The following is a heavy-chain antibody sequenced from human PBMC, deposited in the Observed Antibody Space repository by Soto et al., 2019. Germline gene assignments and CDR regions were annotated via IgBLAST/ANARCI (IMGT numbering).Heavy chain of an antibody. CDR2: IYWDNDR. CDR1: GFSLGTSGVG. CDR3: AHRRGGYNWDDGDFDY. J-gene: IGHJ4*02. V-gene: IGHV2-5*02. Sequence: QITLKESGPTLVNPTQTLTLTCTFSGFSLGTSGVGVGWIRQPPGKALESLALIYWDNDRRYNPSLKSRLAITKDTSKNQVVLTMTNVDPVDTATYDCAHRRGGYNWDDGDFDYWGPGTLVTVSS. D-gene: IGHD1-20*01.